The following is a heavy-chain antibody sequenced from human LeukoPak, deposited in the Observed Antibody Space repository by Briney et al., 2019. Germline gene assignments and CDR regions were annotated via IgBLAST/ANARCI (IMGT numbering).Heavy chain of an antibody. CDR1: GYSINSGYY. Sequence: SETLSLTCAVSGYSINSGYYWGWIRQPPGKGLEWIGSIYHRGTTYYNPSLKRRVSISVDTSKNQFSLKLSSVTAADTAVYYCARIAMFYYESSGYYFDSWGQGTLVTVSS. J-gene: IGHJ4*02. CDR2: IYHRGTT. CDR3: ARIAMFYYESSGYYFDS. V-gene: IGHV4-38-2*01. D-gene: IGHD3-22*01.